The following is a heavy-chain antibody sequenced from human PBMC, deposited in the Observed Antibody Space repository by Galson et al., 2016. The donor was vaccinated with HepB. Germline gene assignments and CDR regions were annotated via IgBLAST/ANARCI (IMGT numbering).Heavy chain of an antibody. V-gene: IGHV3-21*01. D-gene: IGHD6-19*01. J-gene: IGHJ4*02. Sequence: SLRLSCAASGFTYSDYSMNWVRQAPGKGLEWVSSINGFSTYTKYADSVKGRFTISRANAQNSLYLEMNSLRPEDTAVYFCARDSYTSGWYLAGYFDSWGQGTLVTVSS. CDR1: GFTYSDYS. CDR2: INGFSTYT. CDR3: ARDSYTSGWYLAGYFDS.